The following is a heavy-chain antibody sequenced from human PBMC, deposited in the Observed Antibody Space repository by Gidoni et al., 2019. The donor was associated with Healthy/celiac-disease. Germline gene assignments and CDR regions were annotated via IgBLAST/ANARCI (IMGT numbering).Heavy chain of an antibody. CDR1: GFTFSSYA. Sequence: EVQLLESGGGLVQPGGSLRLPCAASGFTFSSYAMSWVRQAPGKGLEWVSAISGSGGSTYYADSVKGRFTISRDNSKNTLYLQMNSLRAEDTAVYYCAKDLGWFGEFSGSDYWGQGTLVTVSS. D-gene: IGHD3-10*01. J-gene: IGHJ4*02. CDR2: ISGSGGST. V-gene: IGHV3-23*01. CDR3: AKDLGWFGEFSGSDY.